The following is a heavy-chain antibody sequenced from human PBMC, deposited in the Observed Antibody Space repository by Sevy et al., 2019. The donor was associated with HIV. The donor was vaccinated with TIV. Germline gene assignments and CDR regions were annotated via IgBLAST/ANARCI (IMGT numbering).Heavy chain of an antibody. Sequence: ASVKASCKASGGTFSSYGISWVRQAPGQGLEWMGGLIPSFGAANYRRNFQGRVTITADESTSTAYMELSSLRSEDTAVYYCAKYDYGDYVGWFDPWGQGTLVTVSS. CDR1: GGTFSSYG. CDR2: LIPSFGAA. J-gene: IGHJ5*02. CDR3: AKYDYGDYVGWFDP. D-gene: IGHD4-17*01. V-gene: IGHV1-69*13.